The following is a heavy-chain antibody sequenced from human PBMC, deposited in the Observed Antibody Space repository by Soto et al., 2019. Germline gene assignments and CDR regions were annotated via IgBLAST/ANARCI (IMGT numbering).Heavy chain of an antibody. D-gene: IGHD6-13*01. CDR3: ARHFPRYSSSPYYYYYGMDV. CDR1: GGSISSSSYY. Sequence: SETLSLTCTVSGGSISSSSYYWGWIRQTPGKGLEWIGSIYYSGSTYYNPSLKSRVTISVDTSKNQFSLKLSSVTAADTAVYYCARHFPRYSSSPYYYYYGMDVWGQGTTVTVS. CDR2: IYYSGST. J-gene: IGHJ6*02. V-gene: IGHV4-39*01.